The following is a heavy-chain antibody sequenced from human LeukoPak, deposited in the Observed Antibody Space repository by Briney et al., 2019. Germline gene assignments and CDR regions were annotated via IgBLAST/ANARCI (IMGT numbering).Heavy chain of an antibody. V-gene: IGHV3-7*01. D-gene: IGHD3-3*01. Sequence: PGGSLRLSCAASGFTFSSYWMSWVRQAPGKGLEWVANIKQDGSEKYYADSVKGRFTISRDYAKNSLYLQMNSLRAEDTAVYYCATNFGVDIPIDAFDIWGQGTMVTVSS. CDR2: IKQDGSEK. J-gene: IGHJ3*02. CDR1: GFTFSSYW. CDR3: ATNFGVDIPIDAFDI.